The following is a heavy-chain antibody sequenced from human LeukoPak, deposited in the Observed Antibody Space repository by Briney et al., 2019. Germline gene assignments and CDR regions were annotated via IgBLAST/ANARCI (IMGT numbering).Heavy chain of an antibody. Sequence: SQTLSLTCTVSGGSMSSGGYYWSWIRQHPGKGLEWIGYIYYTGSTHYNLSLKSRVTISVDTSKNQFSLKLSSVTAADTAVYYCARHGYAYGDYNWFDPWGQGTLVTVSS. J-gene: IGHJ5*02. CDR2: IYYTGST. D-gene: IGHD4-17*01. CDR1: GGSMSSGGYY. CDR3: ARHGYAYGDYNWFDP. V-gene: IGHV4-31*03.